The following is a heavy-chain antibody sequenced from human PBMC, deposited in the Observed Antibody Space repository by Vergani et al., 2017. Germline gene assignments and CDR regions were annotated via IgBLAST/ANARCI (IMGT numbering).Heavy chain of an antibody. CDR1: GFSFRNAW. CDR2: IKSTFDRGTT. V-gene: IGHV3-15*07. J-gene: IGHJ6*02. CDR3: TTDXRCCGDGSCYWLRDHHYYGMDV. Sequence: EVQLVESGGGIVKPGGSLRLSCVASGFSFRNAWMNWVRRTPGKGLEWVGRIKSTFDRGTTDYAAAVKGRFTISRDDSKNTLFLQMNGLKTEDIGVYYCTTDXRCCGDGSCYWLRDHHYYGMDVWDQGTTVTVSS. D-gene: IGHD2-21*01.